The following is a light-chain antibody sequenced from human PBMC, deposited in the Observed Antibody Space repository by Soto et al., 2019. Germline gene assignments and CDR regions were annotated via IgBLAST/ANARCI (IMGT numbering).Light chain of an antibody. CDR3: QQYNDWPPLT. Sequence: EIVLTQSPATLSVSPGERATLSCRASQNIDNDLVWYQQKPGQAPRLLIFSASTRATGVPARFSGSGSGTEFTLTINSLQSEDFALYYCQQYNDWPPLTFGGGTKVEIK. CDR2: SAS. CDR1: QNIDND. J-gene: IGKJ4*01. V-gene: IGKV3-15*01.